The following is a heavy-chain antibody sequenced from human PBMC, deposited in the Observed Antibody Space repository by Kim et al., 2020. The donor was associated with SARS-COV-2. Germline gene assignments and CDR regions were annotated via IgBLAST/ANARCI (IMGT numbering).Heavy chain of an antibody. CDR1: GGSISSYY. Sequence: SETLSLTCTVSGGSISSYYWSWIRQPPGKGLEWIGYMYYSGSTNYNPSLKSRVTISVDTSKNQFSLKLSSVSAADTAMYYCARHRAMVTYKAFDIWGQGT. V-gene: IGHV4-59*01. CDR2: MYYSGST. D-gene: IGHD5-18*01. CDR3: ARHRAMVTYKAFDI. J-gene: IGHJ3*02.